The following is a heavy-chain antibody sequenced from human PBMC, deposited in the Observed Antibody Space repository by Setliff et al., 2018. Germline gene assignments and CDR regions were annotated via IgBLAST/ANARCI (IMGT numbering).Heavy chain of an antibody. CDR1: DGSISTYY. CDR2: IYTSGII. Sequence: KPSETLSLTCTVSDGSISTYYWSWIRQPPGRGLEYIGYIYTSGIINYNPSLKSRVTMSLDTSKNQFSLSLTSVTAADTAVYFCARTARVPDCSGQGILVTVSS. V-gene: IGHV4-4*08. CDR3: ARTARVPDC. J-gene: IGHJ4*02.